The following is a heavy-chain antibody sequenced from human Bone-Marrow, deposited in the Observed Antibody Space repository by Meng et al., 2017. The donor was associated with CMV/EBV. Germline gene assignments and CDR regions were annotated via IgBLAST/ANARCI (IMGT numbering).Heavy chain of an antibody. Sequence: GESLKISCAASEFTISSYWMSWVRQAPGKGLEWVANIKQDGSEKYYVDSVKGRFTISRDNAKNSLYLQMNSLRAEDTAVYYCARDYPTSYYFWSGDYYYYGMDVWGQGTTVTVSS. CDR2: IKQDGSEK. V-gene: IGHV3-7*01. J-gene: IGHJ6*02. D-gene: IGHD3-3*01. CDR1: EFTISSYW. CDR3: ARDYPTSYYFWSGDYYYYGMDV.